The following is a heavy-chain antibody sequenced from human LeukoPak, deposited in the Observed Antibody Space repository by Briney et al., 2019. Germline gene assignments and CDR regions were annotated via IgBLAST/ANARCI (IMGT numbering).Heavy chain of an antibody. CDR1: GFXFSDHY. J-gene: IGHJ3*02. CDR3: AGEGVRGSRAIDAFDI. D-gene: IGHD3-10*01. CDR2: ISSRSKYT. V-gene: IGHV3-11*05. Sequence: GGSLRLSCGASGFXFSDHYISWIRQAPGKGLEWVSYISSRSKYTDYADSLKGRCTISRDNAKNLLYLQMNSLRAEDTAVYYCAGEGVRGSRAIDAFDIWGQGTMVTVSS.